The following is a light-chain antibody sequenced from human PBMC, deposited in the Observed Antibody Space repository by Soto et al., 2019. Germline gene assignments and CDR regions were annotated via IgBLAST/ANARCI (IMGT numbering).Light chain of an antibody. CDR1: QSVSSSY. V-gene: IGKV3-20*01. Sequence: VMTQSPGTLSLSPVERATLSCRASQSVSSSYLAWYQQKPGQAPRLLIYGASSRATGIPDRFSGSGSETDFTLTISRLEPEDFAVYYCQQYGSSPWTFGQGTKVDIK. CDR2: GAS. J-gene: IGKJ1*01. CDR3: QQYGSSPWT.